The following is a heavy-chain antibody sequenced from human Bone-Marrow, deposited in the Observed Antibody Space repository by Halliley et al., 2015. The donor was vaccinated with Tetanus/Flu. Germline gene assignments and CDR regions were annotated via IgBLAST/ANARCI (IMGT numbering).Heavy chain of an antibody. V-gene: IGHV3-7*03. D-gene: IGHD3-22*01. CDR3: SRRSPREYYYDSSGYYPFDY. J-gene: IGHJ4*02. Sequence: ESEKYYGDSVKGRFTISRDNARNSLYLQMDSLRAEDTAVYYCSRRSPREYYYDSSGYYPFDYWGQGTLVTVSS. CDR2: ESEK.